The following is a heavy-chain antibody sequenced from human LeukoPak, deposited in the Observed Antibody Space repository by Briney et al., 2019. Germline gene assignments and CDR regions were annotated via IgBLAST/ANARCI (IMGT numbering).Heavy chain of an antibody. D-gene: IGHD5-12*01. J-gene: IGHJ6*02. Sequence: GGSLRLSCAASEFTFRSYIMHWVRQAPGKGLEWVAVIWQDGSNKYYADSVKGRFTISRDNSKNTLYLQMNSLRAEDTAVYYCARRCGYSGHDSHCYYAMDVWGQGTTVTVSS. V-gene: IGHV3-33*08. CDR2: IWQDGSNK. CDR3: ARRCGYSGHDSHCYYAMDV. CDR1: EFTFRSYI.